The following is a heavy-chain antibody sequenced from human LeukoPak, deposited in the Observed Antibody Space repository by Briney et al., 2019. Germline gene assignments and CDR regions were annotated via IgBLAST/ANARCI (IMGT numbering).Heavy chain of an antibody. Sequence: SVKASCKASGGTFSSYAISWVRQAPGQGLEWMGGIIPIFGTANYAQRFQGRVTVTADESTSTAYMELSSLRSEDTAEYYCASGGGYSGYDWFDYWGQGTLVTVSS. J-gene: IGHJ4*02. D-gene: IGHD5-12*01. V-gene: IGHV1-69*01. CDR2: IIPIFGTA. CDR3: ASGGGYSGYDWFDY. CDR1: GGTFSSYA.